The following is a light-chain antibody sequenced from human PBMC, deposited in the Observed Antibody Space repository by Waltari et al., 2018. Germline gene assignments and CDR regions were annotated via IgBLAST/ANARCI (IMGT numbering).Light chain of an antibody. CDR3: QVWDPTTKYI. J-gene: IGLJ2*01. Sequence: SSEVTQPLSVSVSPGQTARITCGGEDIGNKGVQWYQQKPPQAPVLVIFGDSERPSGIPARFSGSNSGYTATLTISGVEAGDEADYYCQVWDPTTKYIFGGGTRLSVL. CDR1: DIGNKG. CDR2: GDS. V-gene: IGLV3-21*02.